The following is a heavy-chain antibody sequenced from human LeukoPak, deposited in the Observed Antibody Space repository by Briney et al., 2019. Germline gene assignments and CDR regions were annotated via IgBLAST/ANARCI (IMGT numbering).Heavy chain of an antibody. D-gene: IGHD6-19*01. V-gene: IGHV4-34*01. CDR1: GGSFSGYY. CDR2: INHSGST. Sequence: SETLSLTCAVYGGSFSGYYWSWIRQPPGKGLEWIGEINHSGSTNYNPSLKSRVTISVDTSKNQFSLKLSSVTAADTAVYYCAACIAVAVDYWGQGTLVTASS. CDR3: AACIAVAVDY. J-gene: IGHJ4*02.